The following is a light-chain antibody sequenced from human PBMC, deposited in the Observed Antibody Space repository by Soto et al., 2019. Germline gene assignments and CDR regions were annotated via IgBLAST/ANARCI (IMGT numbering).Light chain of an antibody. CDR1: GSTIGAGYD. Sequence: QSVLTQPPSVSGAPGQRVTISCTGSGSTIGAGYDVHWYQQLPGTAPKLLIYTNSNRPSGVPDRFSGSKSGTSASLAISGLQAEDEADYYCQSYDSSLSVVFGGGTKLTVL. V-gene: IGLV1-40*01. CDR2: TNS. CDR3: QSYDSSLSVV. J-gene: IGLJ2*01.